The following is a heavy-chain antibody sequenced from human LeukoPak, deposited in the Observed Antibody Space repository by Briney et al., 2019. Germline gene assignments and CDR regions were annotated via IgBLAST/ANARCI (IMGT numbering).Heavy chain of an antibody. D-gene: IGHD3-16*01. Sequence: ASVKVSCKASGYTFTSYGISWVRQAPGQGLEWMGWISAYNGNTNYAQKLQGRVTITADKSTSTAYMELSSLRSEDTAVYYCARDTPIYEDWGQGTLVTVSS. J-gene: IGHJ4*02. CDR3: ARDTPIYED. CDR2: ISAYNGNT. CDR1: GYTFTSYG. V-gene: IGHV1-18*01.